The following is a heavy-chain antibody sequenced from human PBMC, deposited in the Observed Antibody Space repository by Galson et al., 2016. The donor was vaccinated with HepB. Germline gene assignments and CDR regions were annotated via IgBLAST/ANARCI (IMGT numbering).Heavy chain of an antibody. Sequence: SLRLSCAASGFTFSGYWIHWVRQDPGKGLVWVSRINVDGYSTIYADSVKGRFTTSRDNAKNTLYLQMNSLRAEDTALYHCVRGKDYDMDVWGQGTTVTVSS. CDR2: INVDGYST. V-gene: IGHV3-74*01. CDR1: GFTFSGYW. CDR3: VRGKDYDMDV. J-gene: IGHJ6*02.